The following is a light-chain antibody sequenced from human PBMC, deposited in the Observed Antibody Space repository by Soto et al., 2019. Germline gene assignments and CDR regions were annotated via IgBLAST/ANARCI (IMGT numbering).Light chain of an antibody. V-gene: IGKV3D-15*01. CDR1: ESASRH. Sequence: EIVLTQSPATLSVSPGERATLSCRASESASRHLAWYQQKPGQAPRLLIYSTFTRATGIPARFNGSGSGTDFTLTINSLQSEDFALFYCQQYNKWPITFGQGTRLDFK. CDR2: STF. CDR3: QQYNKWPIT. J-gene: IGKJ5*01.